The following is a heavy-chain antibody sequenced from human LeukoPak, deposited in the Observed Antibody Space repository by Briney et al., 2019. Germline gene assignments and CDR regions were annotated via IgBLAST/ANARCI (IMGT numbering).Heavy chain of an antibody. Sequence: ASVKVSCKASGYTFTSYGISWVRQAPGQGLEWMGWISTYNGNTNYTQKFQGRVTMTTDTSTSTAYMELTSLKSDDTAMYYCASFAAGNLLDYWGQGTLVTVSS. CDR2: ISTYNGNT. D-gene: IGHD6-13*01. J-gene: IGHJ4*02. V-gene: IGHV1-18*01. CDR3: ASFAAGNLLDY. CDR1: GYTFTSYG.